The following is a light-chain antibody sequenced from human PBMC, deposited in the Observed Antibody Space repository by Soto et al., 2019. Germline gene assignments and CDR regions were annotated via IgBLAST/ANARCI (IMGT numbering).Light chain of an antibody. CDR3: HSYDSSLSASV. CDR2: GTT. V-gene: IGLV1-40*01. CDR1: SXNIGAGYD. J-gene: IGLJ1*01. Sequence: QSVLTQTPSVSGAPGQRVTISCTGRSXNIGAGYDVHWYQHLPGTAPKLLIYGTTNRPSGVPDRFSGSKSGISASLAITGLQAEDEADYYCHSYDSSLSASVFGAGTKVTV.